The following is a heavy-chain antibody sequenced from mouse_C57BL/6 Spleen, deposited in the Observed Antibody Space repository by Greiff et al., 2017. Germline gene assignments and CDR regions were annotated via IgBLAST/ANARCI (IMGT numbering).Heavy chain of an antibody. CDR3: AREALHYYAMDY. CDR1: GFTFSDYY. J-gene: IGHJ4*01. D-gene: IGHD1-3*01. CDR2: INYDGSST. V-gene: IGHV5-16*01. Sequence: EVKLVESEGGLVQPGSSMKLSCTASGFTFSDYYMAWVRQVPEKGLEWVANINYDGSSTYYLDSLKSRFIISRDNAKNSLYLQMSSLKSEDTATYYCAREALHYYAMDYWGQGTSVTVSS.